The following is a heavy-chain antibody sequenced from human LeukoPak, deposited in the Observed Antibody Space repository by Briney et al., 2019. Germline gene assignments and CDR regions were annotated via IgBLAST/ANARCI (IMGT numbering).Heavy chain of an antibody. D-gene: IGHD5-18*01. V-gene: IGHV3-74*01. CDR3: ARGGRYGYFLDY. J-gene: IGHJ4*02. CDR1: GFIFSDYW. CDR2: KSDGSST. Sequence: GGSLRLSCAASGFIFSDYWMHWVRQGPGKGLVWVSRKSDGSSTSYAESVKGRFTISRDNAKNTVYVHMNSLRDEDTAVYYCARGGRYGYFLDYWGQGTLVTVSS.